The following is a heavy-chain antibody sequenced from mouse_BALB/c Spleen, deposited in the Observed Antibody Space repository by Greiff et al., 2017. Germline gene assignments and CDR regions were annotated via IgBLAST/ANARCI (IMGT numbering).Heavy chain of an antibody. V-gene: IGHV3-2*02. CDR3: ARRRLQYAMDY. D-gene: IGHD1-2*01. CDR1: GYSITSDYA. J-gene: IGHJ4*01. Sequence: EVKLQESGPGLVKPSQSLSLTCTVTGYSITSDYAWNWIRQFPGNKLEWMGYISYSGSTSYNPSLKSRISITRDTSKNQFFLQLNSVTTEDTATYYCARRRLQYAMDYWGQGTSVTVSS. CDR2: ISYSGST.